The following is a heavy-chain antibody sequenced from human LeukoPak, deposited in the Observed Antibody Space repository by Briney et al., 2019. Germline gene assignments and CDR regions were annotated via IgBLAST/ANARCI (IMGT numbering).Heavy chain of an antibody. CDR1: GGSISSYY. CDR3: ARYYTDYYGMDV. D-gene: IGHD3-10*01. CDR2: IYYIGST. V-gene: IGHV4-59*08. J-gene: IGHJ6*02. Sequence: PSETLSLTCTVSGGSISSYYWRWIRQPPGKGLEWIGYIYYIGSTNYNPSLKSRVTISVDTSKNQFSLKLSSVTAADTAVYCCARYYTDYYGMDVWGQGTTVTVSS.